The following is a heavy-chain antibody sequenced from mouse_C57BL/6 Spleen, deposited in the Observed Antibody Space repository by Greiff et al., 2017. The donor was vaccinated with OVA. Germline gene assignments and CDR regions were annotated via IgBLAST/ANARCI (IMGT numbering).Heavy chain of an antibody. CDR1: GYTFTSHW. J-gene: IGHJ4*01. CDR3: ARRGTVEGAMDY. D-gene: IGHD1-1*01. CDR2: IDPSDSYT. V-gene: IGHV1-69*01. Sequence: QVQLQQPGAELVMPGASVKLSCKASGYTFTSHWMHWVKQRPGQGLEWIGEIDPSDSYTNYHQKFKGKSTLTVDKSSITAYMQLSSLTSEDSAVYYCARRGTVEGAMDYWGQGTSVTVSS.